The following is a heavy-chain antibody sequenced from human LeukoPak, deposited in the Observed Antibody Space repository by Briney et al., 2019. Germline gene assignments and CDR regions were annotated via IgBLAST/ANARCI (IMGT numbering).Heavy chain of an antibody. CDR1: GFAFSDHY. CDR2: IRDKANSYTT. V-gene: IGHV3-72*01. CDR3: ARGASSSRPSYFPGLDV. Sequence: GGSLRLSCVASGFAFSDHYMDWVRQAPGKGLEWVGRIRDKANSYTTEYAASVKGRYTVSRDDSKNSLYLQMNSLNTEDTAVFYWARGASSSRPSYFPGLDVWGQGTTVTVSS. D-gene: IGHD2-2*01. J-gene: IGHJ6*02.